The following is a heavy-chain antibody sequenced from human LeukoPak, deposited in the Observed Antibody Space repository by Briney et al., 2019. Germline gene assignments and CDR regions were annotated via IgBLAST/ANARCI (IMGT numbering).Heavy chain of an antibody. CDR2: INPNSGGT. Sequence: ASVKVSCKASGYTFTGYYMHWVRQAPGQGLEWMGWINPNSGGTNYAQKFQGRVTMTRDTSISTAYMELSRLRSDDTAVYYCARLRNPLYMIVVEGWFDPWGQGTLVTVSS. CDR1: GYTFTGYY. J-gene: IGHJ5*02. V-gene: IGHV1-2*02. D-gene: IGHD3-22*01. CDR3: ARLRNPLYMIVVEGWFDP.